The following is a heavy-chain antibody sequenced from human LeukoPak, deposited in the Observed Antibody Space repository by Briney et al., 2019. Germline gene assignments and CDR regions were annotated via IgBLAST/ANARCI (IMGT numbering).Heavy chain of an antibody. CDR1: GDTFTIND. CDR3: ARVTAAGTWAFDI. J-gene: IGHJ3*02. Sequence: ASVKVSCKASGDTFTINDINWVRQATGQGLEWMEWMNPNSGNTGYAQKFQGRVTMTRNTSISTSYMELTNLRSEDTAVYYCARVTAAGTWAFDIWGQGTTVTVSS. CDR2: MNPNSGNT. D-gene: IGHD6-13*01. V-gene: IGHV1-8*01.